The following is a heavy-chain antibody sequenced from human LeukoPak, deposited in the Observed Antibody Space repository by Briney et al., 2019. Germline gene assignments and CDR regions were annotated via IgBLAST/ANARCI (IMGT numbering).Heavy chain of an antibody. CDR1: GGSISSGDYY. CDR2: IYYSGST. V-gene: IGHV4-30-4*08. CDR3: ARGLHTIVRGVIHPNWFDP. Sequence: NPSQTLSLTCTVSGGSISSGDYYWSWIRQPPGTGLEWIGYIYYSGSTYYNPSLKSRVTISVDTSKNQFSLKLSSVTAADTAVYYCARGLHTIVRGVIHPNWFDPWGQETLVTVSS. D-gene: IGHD3-10*01. J-gene: IGHJ5*02.